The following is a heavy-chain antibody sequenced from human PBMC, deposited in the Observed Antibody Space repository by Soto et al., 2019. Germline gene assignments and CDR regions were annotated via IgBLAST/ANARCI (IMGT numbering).Heavy chain of an antibody. CDR3: ARDTLPPYYDFWSGYLNDAFDI. CDR2: ISSSSSYI. CDR1: GFTFSSYS. D-gene: IGHD3-3*01. J-gene: IGHJ3*02. V-gene: IGHV3-21*01. Sequence: GGSLRLSCAASGFTFSSYSMNWVRQAPGKGLEWVSSISSSSSYIYYADSVKGRFTISRDNAKNSLYLQMNSLRAEDTAVYYCARDTLPPYYDFWSGYLNDAFDIWGQGTMVTVSS.